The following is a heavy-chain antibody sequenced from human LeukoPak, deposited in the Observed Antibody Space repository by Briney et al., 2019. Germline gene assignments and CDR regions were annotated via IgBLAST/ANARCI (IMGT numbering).Heavy chain of an antibody. V-gene: IGHV3-23*01. J-gene: IGHJ4*02. D-gene: IGHD6-13*01. CDR3: ARDPSRSWWGYFDY. CDR1: GFTLSSHA. Sequence: GGSLRLSCAASGFTLSSHAMSWVRQAPGKGLEWISTISESSGSAHYADSVKGRFTISRDISMNTLYLQMNSLRAEDTAVYYCARDPSRSWWGYFDYWGQGALVTVSS. CDR2: ISESSGSA.